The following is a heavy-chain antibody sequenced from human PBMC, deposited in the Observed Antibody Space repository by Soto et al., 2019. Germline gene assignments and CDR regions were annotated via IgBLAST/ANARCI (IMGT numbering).Heavy chain of an antibody. V-gene: IGHV5-51*01. CDR1: GYTFINNW. CDR2: IYPGLSET. J-gene: IGHJ4*02. CDR3: ARPLFKYGDFRHFSY. D-gene: IGHD4-17*01. Sequence: GESLKISCQASGYTFINNWIGWVRQKPGKGLEWFWIIYPGLSETRYSPSFRGHVTISVDKTLNTAYLQWDSLKASDTAMYYGARPLFKYGDFRHFSYGGQGTQVTVSS.